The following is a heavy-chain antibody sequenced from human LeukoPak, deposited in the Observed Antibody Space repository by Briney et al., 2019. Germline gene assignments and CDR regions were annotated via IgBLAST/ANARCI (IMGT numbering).Heavy chain of an antibody. D-gene: IGHD2/OR15-2a*01. J-gene: IGHJ6*03. CDR1: GFTFSSYS. CDR3: AGVPIYYDHYYMDV. V-gene: IGHV3-21*01. CDR2: FSTSSSHI. Sequence: GGSLRLSCAASGFTFSSYSMNWVRQAPGKGLEWVSYFSTSSSHIYYADSVKGRFTISRDNAKNSLYLQMNSLRAEDTAVYYCAGVPIYYDHYYMDVWGKGTTVIVSS.